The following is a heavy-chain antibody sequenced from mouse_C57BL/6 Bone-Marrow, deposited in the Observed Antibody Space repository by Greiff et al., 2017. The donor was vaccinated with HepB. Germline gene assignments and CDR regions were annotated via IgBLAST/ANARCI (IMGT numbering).Heavy chain of an antibody. J-gene: IGHJ1*03. CDR1: GYAFSSSW. CDR3: ARIYYYGPWYFDV. CDR2: IYPGDGDT. Sequence: QVQLQQSGPELVKPGASVKISCKASGYAFSSSWMNWVKQRPGKGLEWIGLIYPGDGDTNYNGKFKGKATLTADKSSSTAYMQLSSLTSEDSAVYFCARIYYYGPWYFDVWGTGTTVTVSS. D-gene: IGHD1-1*01. V-gene: IGHV1-82*01.